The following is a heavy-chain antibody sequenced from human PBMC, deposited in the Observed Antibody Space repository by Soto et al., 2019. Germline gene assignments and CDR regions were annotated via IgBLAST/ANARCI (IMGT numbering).Heavy chain of an antibody. Sequence: SETLSLTCTVSGGSVSSGSYYWSWIRQPPGKGLEWIGYIYYSGSTNYNPSLKSRVTISVDTSKNQFSLKLSSVTAADTAVYYCARLNRRITIFGVVPPDFDYWGQGTLVTVSS. D-gene: IGHD3-3*01. V-gene: IGHV4-61*01. CDR2: IYYSGST. CDR1: GGSVSSGSYY. J-gene: IGHJ4*02. CDR3: ARLNRRITIFGVVPPDFDY.